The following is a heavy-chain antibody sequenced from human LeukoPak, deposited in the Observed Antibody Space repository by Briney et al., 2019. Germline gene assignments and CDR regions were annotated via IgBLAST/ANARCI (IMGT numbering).Heavy chain of an antibody. J-gene: IGHJ4*02. CDR1: GYTFTGYY. Sequence: ASVKVSCKASGYTFTGYYMHWVRQAPGQGLEWTGWIHPNSGGTNYAQKFQGRVTMTRDTSISTVYMELSSLRSEDTAVYYCARNRESGLDYWGQGTLVTVSS. CDR3: ARNRESGLDY. V-gene: IGHV1-2*02. D-gene: IGHD3-10*01. CDR2: IHPNSGGT.